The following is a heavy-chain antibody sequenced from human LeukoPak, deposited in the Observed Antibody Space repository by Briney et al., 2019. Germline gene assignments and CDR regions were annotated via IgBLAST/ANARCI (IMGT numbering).Heavy chain of an antibody. CDR1: GGSISSGGYY. Sequence: PSETLSLTCTVSGGSISSGGYYWSWIRQPPGKGLEWIGYIYHSGSTYYNPSLKSRVTISVDRSKNQFSLKLSSVTAADTAVYYCARDTPPYDSSGYDAFDIWGQGTMVTVSS. CDR2: IYHSGST. V-gene: IGHV4-30-2*01. CDR3: ARDTPPYDSSGYDAFDI. D-gene: IGHD3-22*01. J-gene: IGHJ3*02.